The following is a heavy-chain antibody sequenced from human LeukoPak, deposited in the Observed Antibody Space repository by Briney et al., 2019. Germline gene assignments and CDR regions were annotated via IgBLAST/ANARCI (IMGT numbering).Heavy chain of an antibody. CDR2: IYYSGST. CDR1: GGSISSGGYY. Sequence: SETLSLTCTVSGGSISSGGYYWSWIRQPPGKGLEWIGYIYYSGSTNYNPSLKSRVTISVDTSKNQFSLKLSSVTAADTAVYYCARIVYDSSGYYYYFDYWGQGTLVTVSS. V-gene: IGHV4-61*08. CDR3: ARIVYDSSGYYYYFDY. D-gene: IGHD3-22*01. J-gene: IGHJ4*02.